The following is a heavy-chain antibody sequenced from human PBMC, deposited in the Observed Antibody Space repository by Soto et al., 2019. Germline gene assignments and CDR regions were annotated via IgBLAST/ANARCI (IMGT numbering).Heavy chain of an antibody. Sequence: ASVKVSCKASGYTFTSYGISWVRQAPGQGLEWIGWISAYNGNANYAQKLQGRVTMTTDTSTSTAYMELRSLRSDDTAVYYCARGQVGATFFMPNYYYYGMDVWG. J-gene: IGHJ6*02. V-gene: IGHV1-18*01. CDR1: GYTFTSYG. CDR2: ISAYNGNA. D-gene: IGHD1-26*01. CDR3: ARGQVGATFFMPNYYYYGMDV.